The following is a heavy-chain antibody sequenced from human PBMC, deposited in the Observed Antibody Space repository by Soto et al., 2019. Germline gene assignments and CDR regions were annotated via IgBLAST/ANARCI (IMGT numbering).Heavy chain of an antibody. V-gene: IGHV3-7*02. J-gene: IGHJ4*02. CDR1: GFTFSSHW. D-gene: IGHD6-19*01. CDR3: ARHVNLPLAGTGFDS. CDR2: IKQDGSQK. Sequence: GGSLRLSCAASGFTFSSHWMSWVRQAPGKGLEWVANIKQDGSQKYYLDSVKGRFTISRDNGKNSLYLQMSSLRVEDTAVYYCARHVNLPLAGTGFDSWGRGTLVTVSS.